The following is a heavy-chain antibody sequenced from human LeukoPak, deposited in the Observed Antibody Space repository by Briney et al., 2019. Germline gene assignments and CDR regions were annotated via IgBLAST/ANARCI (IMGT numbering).Heavy chain of an antibody. CDR3: ARSEALYYYDSSGYYFDY. D-gene: IGHD3-22*01. V-gene: IGHV3-30-3*01. Sequence: PGGSLRLSCAASGFTFSSYAMHWVRQAPGKGLEWVAVISYDGSNKYYADSVKGRFTISRDNSKNTLYLQMNSLRAEDTAVYYCARSEALYYYDSSGYYFDYWGQGTLVTVSS. CDR1: GFTFSSYA. CDR2: ISYDGSNK. J-gene: IGHJ4*02.